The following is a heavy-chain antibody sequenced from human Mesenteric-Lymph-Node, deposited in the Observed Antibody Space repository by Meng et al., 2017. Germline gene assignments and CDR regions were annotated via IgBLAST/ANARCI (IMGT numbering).Heavy chain of an antibody. J-gene: IGHJ4*02. CDR1: GDSISSDIW. Sequence: QLQESGPGLVKPSGTLSLTCTVSGDSISSDIWWSWVRQPPGKGLEWIGEVYHRGDTNYNPSLKSRVVISVDRSKNQFSLNLSSVTAADTAVYYCGRDQGRQLINHWGQGTLVTVFS. D-gene: IGHD1-1*01. CDR2: VYHRGDT. CDR3: GRDQGRQLINH. V-gene: IGHV4-4*02.